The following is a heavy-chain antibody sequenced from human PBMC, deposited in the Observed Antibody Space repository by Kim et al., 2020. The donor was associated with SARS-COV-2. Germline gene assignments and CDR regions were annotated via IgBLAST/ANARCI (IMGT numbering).Heavy chain of an antibody. CDR3: ARDMNPTVYDY. V-gene: IGHV1-3*01. CDR2: KT. D-gene: IGHD4-4*01. J-gene: IGHJ4*02. Sequence: KTKESPKFQGTVTITRDTSANTAYMDLRSLTFEDTAIYYCARDMNPTVYDYWGQGTLVTVSS.